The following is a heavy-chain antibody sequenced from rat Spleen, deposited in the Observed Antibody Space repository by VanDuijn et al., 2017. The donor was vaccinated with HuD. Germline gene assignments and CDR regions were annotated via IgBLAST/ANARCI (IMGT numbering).Heavy chain of an antibody. Sequence: EVQLVESGGGLVQPGRSLKLSCAASGFTFSNYDMAWVRQAPTKGLEWVASISPSGGSTYYRDSVKGRFTVSRDNAKSTLYLQMDSLRSEDTATYYCARRLRRRGDYFDYWGQGVMVTVSS. CDR1: GFTFSNYD. CDR3: ARRLRRRGDYFDY. D-gene: IGHD1-11*01. V-gene: IGHV5-25*01. CDR2: ISPSGGST. J-gene: IGHJ2*01.